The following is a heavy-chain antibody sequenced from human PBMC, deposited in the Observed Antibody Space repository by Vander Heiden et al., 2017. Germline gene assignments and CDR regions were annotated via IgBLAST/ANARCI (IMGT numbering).Heavy chain of an antibody. CDR3: VRERREIQGVIDAFDI. Sequence: QVQHVQSGAEVKRPGASVKVFCKTSGYTFTNNDINWVRQATGQGLAWMGWVNTNSGNTGYAQKFHGRVTMTRDTSLNTVYMELTILTSEDTAIYYFVRERREIQGVIDAFDIWGQGTMVTVSS. CDR2: VNTNSGNT. D-gene: IGHD3-10*01. J-gene: IGHJ3*02. V-gene: IGHV1-8*01. CDR1: GYTFTNND.